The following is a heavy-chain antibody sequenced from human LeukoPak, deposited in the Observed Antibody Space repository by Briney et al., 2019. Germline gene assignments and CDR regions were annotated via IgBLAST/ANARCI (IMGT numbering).Heavy chain of an antibody. CDR1: GYTLTELS. CDR3: ATDLYQTRTFDY. J-gene: IGHJ4*02. Sequence: ASVKVSCKVSGYTLTELSMHWVRQAPGKGREWMGGFDPEDGETIYAQNFQGRVTMTEDTSTDTAYMELSSLRSEDTAVYYCATDLYQTRTFDYWGQGTLVTVSS. D-gene: IGHD2-2*01. V-gene: IGHV1-24*01. CDR2: FDPEDGET.